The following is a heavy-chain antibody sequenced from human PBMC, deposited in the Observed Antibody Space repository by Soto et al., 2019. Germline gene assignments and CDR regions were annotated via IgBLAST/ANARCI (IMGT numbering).Heavy chain of an antibody. Sequence: EVQLVESGGGLVQPGGSLKLSCAASGFIFSDSALHWVRQASGKGLEWVGRIRRKANNYATTYTASVEGRFAISRDESNNTTYLQMNSLKTEDTAIYYGNRCVDVWSGYSRYYLDYWGQGTLVTVSS. CDR1: GFIFSDSA. CDR3: NRCVDVWSGYSRYYLDY. CDR2: IRRKANNYAT. J-gene: IGHJ4*02. V-gene: IGHV3-73*02. D-gene: IGHD3-3*01.